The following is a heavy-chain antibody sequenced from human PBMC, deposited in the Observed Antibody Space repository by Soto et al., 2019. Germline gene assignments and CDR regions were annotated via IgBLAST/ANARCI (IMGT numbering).Heavy chain of an antibody. CDR2: INHSGST. V-gene: IGHV4-34*01. D-gene: IGHD3-16*02. CDR3: ARYDYMWGSYSSKAAQFDY. J-gene: IGHJ4*02. CDR1: GGSFSGYY. Sequence: ETLSLTCAVYGGSFSGYYWSWIRQPPGKGLEWIGEINHSGSTNYNPSLKSRVTISVDTSKNQFSLKLSSVTAADTAVYYCARYDYMWGSYSSKAAQFDYWGQGTLVTVSS.